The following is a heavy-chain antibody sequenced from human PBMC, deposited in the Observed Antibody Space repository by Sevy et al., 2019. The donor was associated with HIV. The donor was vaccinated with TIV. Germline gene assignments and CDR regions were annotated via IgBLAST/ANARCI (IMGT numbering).Heavy chain of an antibody. J-gene: IGHJ6*02. CDR3: ARDCSSASCLWGMDV. D-gene: IGHD2-2*01. CDR2: IKRDGSEK. CDR1: GFSFSNYW. V-gene: IGHV3-7*03. Sequence: GGSLRLSCAASGFSFSNYWMSWVRQTPGKVLEWVANIKRDGSEKYCVASVKGRFTISRDNAKTSLFLQMNSLRGEDTAVYYCARDCSSASCLWGMDVWGQGTTVTVSS.